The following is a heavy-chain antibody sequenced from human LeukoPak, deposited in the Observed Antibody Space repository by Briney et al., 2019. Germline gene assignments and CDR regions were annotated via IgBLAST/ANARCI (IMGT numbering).Heavy chain of an antibody. CDR2: IYSDGST. CDR3: ARLTVSGQLDY. D-gene: IGHD6-19*01. Sequence: GGSLRLSCAASGLTFSSYAMSWVRRAPGKGLEWVSVIYSDGSTYYADSVKGRFTISRDFSKNTLYLQMNSLRVEDTAVYYCARLTVSGQLDYWGQGTLVTVSS. CDR1: GLTFSSYA. J-gene: IGHJ4*02. V-gene: IGHV3-66*01.